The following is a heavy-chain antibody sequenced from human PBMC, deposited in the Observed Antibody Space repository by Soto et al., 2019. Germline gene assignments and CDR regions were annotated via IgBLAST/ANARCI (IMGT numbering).Heavy chain of an antibody. D-gene: IGHD1-1*01. J-gene: IGHJ4*02. CDR1: GFTFSSYG. V-gene: IGHV3-33*01. CDR2: IWYDGSNK. CDR3: ARSKLEPPTLFDY. Sequence: GGSPRLSCAASGFTFSSYGIHWFRQAPGKGLEWVAVIWYDGSNKYYADSVKGRFTISRDNSKNTLYLQMNSLRAEDTAVYYCARSKLEPPTLFDYWGQGTLVTVSS.